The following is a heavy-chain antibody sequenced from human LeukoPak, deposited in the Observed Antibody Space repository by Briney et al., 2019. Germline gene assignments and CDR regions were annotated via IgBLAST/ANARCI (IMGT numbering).Heavy chain of an antibody. J-gene: IGHJ3*02. CDR1: GFTFSSYA. CDR2: ISYDGSNK. CDR3: ATRSGRNAFDI. Sequence: GGSLRLSCAASGFTFSSYAMHWVRQAPGKGLEWVAVISYDGSNKYYADSVKGRFTISRDNSKNTLYLQMNSLRAEDTAVHYCATRSGRNAFDIWGQGTMVTVSS. V-gene: IGHV3-30-3*01. D-gene: IGHD6-19*01.